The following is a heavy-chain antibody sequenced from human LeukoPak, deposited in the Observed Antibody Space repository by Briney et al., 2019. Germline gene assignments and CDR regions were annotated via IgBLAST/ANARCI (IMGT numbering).Heavy chain of an antibody. V-gene: IGHV4-59*12. CDR2: IFYSGST. J-gene: IGHJ3*02. CDR1: GGSIRGYY. D-gene: IGHD6-6*01. CDR3: ASEYSSSLDAFDI. Sequence: PSETLSLTCTVSGGSIRGYYWSWIRQPPGRTLEWIGYIFYSGSTNYNPSLKGRATILVDTSKNQFALKVTSVTAADTAVYYCASEYSSSLDAFDIWGQGTMVTVSS.